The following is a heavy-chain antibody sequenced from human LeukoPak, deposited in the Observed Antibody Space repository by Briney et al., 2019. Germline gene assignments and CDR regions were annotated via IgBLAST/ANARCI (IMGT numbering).Heavy chain of an antibody. D-gene: IGHD3-16*01. V-gene: IGHV3-30-3*01. CDR1: GFTFSSYA. Sequence: GGSLRLSCAASGFTFSSYAMHWVRQAPGKGLEWVAVISYDGSNKYYADSVKGRFTISRDSSKNTLYLQMNSLGAEDTAVYYCASPPSPATYGPVDYWGQGTLVTVSS. CDR3: ASPPSPATYGPVDY. J-gene: IGHJ4*02. CDR2: ISYDGSNK.